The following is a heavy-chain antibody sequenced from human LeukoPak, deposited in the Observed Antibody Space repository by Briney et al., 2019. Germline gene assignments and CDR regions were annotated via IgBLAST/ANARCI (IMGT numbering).Heavy chain of an antibody. CDR2: IYYSGNT. D-gene: IGHD2/OR15-2a*01. CDR1: GGSISSSSYY. V-gene: IGHV4-39*07. CDR3: ASFFARPFNFFDY. J-gene: IGHJ4*02. Sequence: SETLSLTCTVSGGSISSSSYYWGWIRQPPGKGLEWIASIYYSGNTYYNPSFKSRVTISIDTSKNQFSLKLTSVTAADTAVYYCASFFARPFNFFDYWGQGTLVTVSS.